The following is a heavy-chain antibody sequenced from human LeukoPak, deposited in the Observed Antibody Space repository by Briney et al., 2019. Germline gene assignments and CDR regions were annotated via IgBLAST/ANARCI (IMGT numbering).Heavy chain of an antibody. CDR1: GGSISSGSYY. V-gene: IGHV4-39*01. CDR2: IYYSGST. J-gene: IGHJ6*03. CDR3: ARERYSSSWYTAGDYYYYMDV. Sequence: SETLSLTCTVSGGSISSGSYYWSWIRQPAGKGLEWIGSIYYSGSTYYNPSLKSRATISVDTSKNQFSLKLSSVTAADTAVYYCARERYSSSWYTAGDYYYYMDVWGKGTTVTISS. D-gene: IGHD6-13*01.